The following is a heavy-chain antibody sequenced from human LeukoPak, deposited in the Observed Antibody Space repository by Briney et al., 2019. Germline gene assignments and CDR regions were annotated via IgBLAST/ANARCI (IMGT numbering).Heavy chain of an antibody. CDR2: IYYIGST. Sequence: PSETLSLTCTVSGGSISSGDYYWSWIRQHPGKGLEWIGYIYYIGSTYYNPSLKSRVTISVDTSKNQFSLKLSSVTAADTAVFYCARVAHDSSGYTIHYWGQGTLVTVSS. CDR1: GGSISSGDYY. D-gene: IGHD3-22*01. V-gene: IGHV4-31*03. J-gene: IGHJ4*02. CDR3: ARVAHDSSGYTIHY.